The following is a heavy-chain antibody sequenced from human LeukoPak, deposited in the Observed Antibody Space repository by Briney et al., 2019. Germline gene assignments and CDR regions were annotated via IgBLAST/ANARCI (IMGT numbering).Heavy chain of an antibody. Sequence: GGSLRLSCAASGFTFSSYSMNWVRQAPGKGLEWVSSISSSSSYIYYADSVKGRFTISRDNAKNSLYLQMSFLRAEDTAVYCCARRDAYTLDYWGQGTLVTVSS. CDR1: GFTFSSYS. J-gene: IGHJ4*02. V-gene: IGHV3-21*01. D-gene: IGHD5-24*01. CDR2: ISSSSSYI. CDR3: ARRDAYTLDY.